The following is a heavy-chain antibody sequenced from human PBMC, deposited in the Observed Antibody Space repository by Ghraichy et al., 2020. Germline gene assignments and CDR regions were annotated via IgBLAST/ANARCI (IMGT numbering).Heavy chain of an antibody. V-gene: IGHV4-59*03. CDR1: DPSSTNYY. D-gene: IGHD1-14*01. J-gene: IGHJ6*02. CDR3: ATGTSHSSDFYYFGMDV. CDR2: IYQSGHT. Sequence: SETQSLTCTVSDPSSTNYYWSWIRQPPGKGLEWIGYIYQSGHTNYNPSLQTRVTISLDTSKTQFSLTLTSVTAADTAVYYCATGTSHSSDFYYFGMDVWGQGTTVTVSS.